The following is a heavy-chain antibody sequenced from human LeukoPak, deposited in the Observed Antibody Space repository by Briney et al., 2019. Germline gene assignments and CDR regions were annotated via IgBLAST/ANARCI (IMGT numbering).Heavy chain of an antibody. CDR3: ARTENWEFDY. J-gene: IGHJ4*02. CDR1: GFSVSSNY. D-gene: IGHD7-27*01. Sequence: GGSLRLSCAASGFSVSSNYMSWVRQAPGEGLEWVSVIFSGGSTYYADSVKGRFTISRDNSKNTLYLQMNSLRVEDTAVYYCARTENWEFDYWGQGTLVTVSS. V-gene: IGHV3-66*01. CDR2: IFSGGST.